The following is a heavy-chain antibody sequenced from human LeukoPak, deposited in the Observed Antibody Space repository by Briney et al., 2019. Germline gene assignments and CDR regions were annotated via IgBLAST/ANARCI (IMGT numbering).Heavy chain of an antibody. V-gene: IGHV7-4-1*02. J-gene: IGHJ4*02. Sequence: ASVKVSFKASGYTFTSYAMNWVRQAPGQGLEWMGWINTNTGNPAYAQGFTGRFVFSLDTSVSTANLQISSLKAEDTAVYYCARDGALASFDYWGQGTLVTVSS. CDR2: INTNTGNP. CDR1: GYTFTSYA. D-gene: IGHD1-1*01. CDR3: ARDGALASFDY.